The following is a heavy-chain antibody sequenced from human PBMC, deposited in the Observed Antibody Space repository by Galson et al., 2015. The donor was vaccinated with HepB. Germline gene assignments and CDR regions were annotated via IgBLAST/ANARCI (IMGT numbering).Heavy chain of an antibody. Sequence: SLRLSCAGISFRSYGVHWVRQAPGKGLDWVAVISYDGSNEYYAESVKGRFTISRDNSKNTVYLQMNSLRAEDTAMYRCVRTRYFDWLGSVGFYYYMDVWGEGTPVIVS. CDR2: ISYDGSNE. J-gene: IGHJ6*03. CDR1: ISFRSYG. D-gene: IGHD3-9*01. CDR3: VRTRYFDWLGSVGFYYYMDV. V-gene: IGHV3-30*19.